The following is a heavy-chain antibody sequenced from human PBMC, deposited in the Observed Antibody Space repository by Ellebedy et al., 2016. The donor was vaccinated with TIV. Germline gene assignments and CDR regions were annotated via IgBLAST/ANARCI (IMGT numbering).Heavy chain of an antibody. CDR3: GRSRWLQPDYDY. CDR1: GFTFSSYA. CDR2: ISYDGSNK. Sequence: GESLKISCAASGFTFSSYAMHWVRQAPGKGLAWVSVISYDGSNKYYADSVTGRFTISRDNSKNTPYLQMNSLRAEDTAVYYCGRSRWLQPDYDYWGQGTLVTVSS. V-gene: IGHV3-30-3*01. J-gene: IGHJ4*02. D-gene: IGHD5-24*01.